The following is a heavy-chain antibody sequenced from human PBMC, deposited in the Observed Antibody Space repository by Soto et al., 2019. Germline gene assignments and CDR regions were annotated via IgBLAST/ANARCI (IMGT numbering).Heavy chain of an antibody. CDR2: IYYSGST. CDR3: ARGFRSWSYYNHLFDP. CDR1: GGSISSYY. J-gene: IGHJ5*02. V-gene: IGHV4-59*01. Sequence: SETLSLTCTVSGGSISSYYWSWIRQPPGKGPEWIGYIYYSGSTNYNPSLKSRVTISVDTSKNQFSLKLSSVTAADTAVYYCARGFRSWSYYNHLFDPSGQGTLVTVSA. D-gene: IGHD3-10*01.